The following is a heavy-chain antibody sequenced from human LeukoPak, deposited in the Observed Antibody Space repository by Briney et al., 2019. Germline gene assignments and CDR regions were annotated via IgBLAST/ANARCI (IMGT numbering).Heavy chain of an antibody. CDR1: GFTFSSHS. D-gene: IGHD6-13*01. V-gene: IGHV3-21*01. CDR2: ISSSSSYI. Sequence: GGSLRLSCAASGFTFSSHSMNWVRQAPGKGLEWVSSISSSSSYIYYADSVKGRFTISRDNAKNSLYLQMNSLRAEDTAEYYCARMSIAAAGTFDYWGQGTLVTVSS. CDR3: ARMSIAAAGTFDY. J-gene: IGHJ4*02.